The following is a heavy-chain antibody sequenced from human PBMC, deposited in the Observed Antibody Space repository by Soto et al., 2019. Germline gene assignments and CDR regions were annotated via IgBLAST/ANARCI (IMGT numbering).Heavy chain of an antibody. Sequence: QVQLVQSGAEVKKPGASVKVSCKASGYTFTSYAMHWVRQAPGQRLEWMGWINAGNGNTKYSQKFQGRVTITRDTSASTAYMELSSLRSEDTAVYYCARWAKDMVAYYYGMDVWGQGTTVTVSS. J-gene: IGHJ6*02. CDR3: ARWAKDMVAYYYGMDV. D-gene: IGHD2-15*01. V-gene: IGHV1-3*01. CDR2: INAGNGNT. CDR1: GYTFTSYA.